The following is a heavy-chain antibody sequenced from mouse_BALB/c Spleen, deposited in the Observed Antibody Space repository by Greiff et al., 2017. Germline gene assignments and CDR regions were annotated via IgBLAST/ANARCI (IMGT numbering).Heavy chain of an antibody. CDR2: ISTYYGNT. D-gene: IGHD1-1*01. CDR3: ARNYYGDYYAMDY. CDR1: GYTFTDYA. J-gene: IGHJ4*01. Sequence: VKLMESGPELVRPGVSVKISCKGSGYTFTDYAMHWVKQSHAKSLEWIGVISTYYGNTNYNQKFKGKATMTVDKSSSTAYMELARLTSEDSAIYYCARNYYGDYYAMDYWGQGTSVTVSS. V-gene: IGHV1-67*01.